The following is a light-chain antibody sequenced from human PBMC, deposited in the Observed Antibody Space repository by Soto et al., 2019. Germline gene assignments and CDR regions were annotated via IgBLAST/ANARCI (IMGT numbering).Light chain of an antibody. Sequence: QYALTQPATVSGSPGQSITIYCTGNSSDVGGYNYVSWYQQHPGIAPKLLIYGVTNRPSGVSPRFSGSKSGNTASLTISGLQAEDEADYHCSSYTSASTLLYLFGTGTKLTVL. CDR1: SSDVGGYNY. CDR3: SSYTSASTLLYL. J-gene: IGLJ1*01. V-gene: IGLV2-14*01. CDR2: GVT.